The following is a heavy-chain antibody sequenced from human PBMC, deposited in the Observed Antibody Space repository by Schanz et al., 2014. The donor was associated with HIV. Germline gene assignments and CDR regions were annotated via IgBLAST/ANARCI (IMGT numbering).Heavy chain of an antibody. V-gene: IGHV1-18*01. CDR3: ARDQNVISMVRGVMGGVDY. CDR2: ISTSNGNT. Sequence: QVQLEQSGGEVRKPGASVKVSCKASDYSLTTSGFTWVRQAAGQGLEWMGWISTSNGNTNYAQKFQGRVTMTRDTSISTAYMELRRLRSDDTAVYYCARDQNVISMVRGVMGGVDYWGQGTLVTVSS. CDR1: DYSLTTSG. J-gene: IGHJ4*02. D-gene: IGHD3-10*01.